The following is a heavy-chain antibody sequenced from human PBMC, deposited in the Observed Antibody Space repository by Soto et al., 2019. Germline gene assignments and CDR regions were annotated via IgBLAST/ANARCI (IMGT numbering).Heavy chain of an antibody. CDR3: ARDDYKDGGNNWFDP. Sequence: SETLSLTCTVSGGSITNYYWSWIRQPAGKGLEWIGRIYTKERTNYNLSFRNRVTMSVDTSKNQFSLKLDAVTAADKAVYYCARDDYKDGGNNWFDPWGQGTLVTVSS. J-gene: IGHJ5*02. CDR2: IYTKERT. CDR1: GGSITNYY. D-gene: IGHD3-16*01. V-gene: IGHV4-4*07.